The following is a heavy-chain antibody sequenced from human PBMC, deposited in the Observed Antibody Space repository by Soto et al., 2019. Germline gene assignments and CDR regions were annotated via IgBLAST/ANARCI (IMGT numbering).Heavy chain of an antibody. Sequence: PETLALGSVLSVYSIAIGYYGAWIRQSPGKGLEWIASIYHAGSVYYNPSLNSRVAVSLDTSKNQFSLKLTSVTAADTAVYYCARTFDYYGMDVWGQGTTVTVS. CDR1: VYSIAIGYY. V-gene: IGHV4-38-2*01. CDR3: ARTFDYYGMDV. J-gene: IGHJ6*02. CDR2: IYHAGSV.